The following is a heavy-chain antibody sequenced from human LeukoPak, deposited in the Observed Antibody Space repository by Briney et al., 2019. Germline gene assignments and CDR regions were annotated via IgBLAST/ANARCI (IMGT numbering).Heavy chain of an antibody. D-gene: IGHD3-22*01. V-gene: IGHV4-31*03. CDR1: GGSISSGGYY. CDR2: IYYSGST. CDR3: ARDRDRYDSSGQDAFDI. Sequence: PSQTLSLTCTVSGGSISSGGYYWSWIRQHPGKGLEWIGYIYYSGSTYYNPSLKSRVTISVDTSKNQFSLKLSSVTAADTAVYYCARDRDRYDSSGQDAFDIWGQGTMVTVSS. J-gene: IGHJ3*02.